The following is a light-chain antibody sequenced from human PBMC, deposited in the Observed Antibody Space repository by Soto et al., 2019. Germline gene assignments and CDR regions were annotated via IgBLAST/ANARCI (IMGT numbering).Light chain of an antibody. CDR1: SSDVGGYNY. CDR2: EGS. J-gene: IGLJ2*01. Sequence: QSALTQPPSASGSPGQSVTISCTGTSSDVGGYNYVSWYQQHPGKAPKFMIYEGSKRPSGVPDRFSGSKSGNTASLTVSGLQAEDEADYYCSTYAGSNNLVFGGGTKLTVL. V-gene: IGLV2-8*01. CDR3: STYAGSNNLV.